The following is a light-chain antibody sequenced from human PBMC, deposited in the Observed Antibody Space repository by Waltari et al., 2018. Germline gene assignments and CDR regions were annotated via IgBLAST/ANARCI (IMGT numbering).Light chain of an antibody. V-gene: IGKV2-28*01. CDR2: LGS. Sequence: DIVMTQSPLSLPVTPGEPASISFMSSQSLLHSNGYYYLHWYLQKPGQSPQLLIHLGSNRASGVPDRFSGSGSGTDFTLKISRVEAEDVGVYYCMQALQTPLTFSGGTKVEIK. CDR1: QSLLHSNGYYY. CDR3: MQALQTPLT. J-gene: IGKJ4*01.